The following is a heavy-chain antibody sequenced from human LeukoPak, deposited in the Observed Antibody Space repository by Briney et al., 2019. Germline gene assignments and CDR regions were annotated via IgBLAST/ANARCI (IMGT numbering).Heavy chain of an antibody. V-gene: IGHV3-23*01. CDR3: AKLQGNTYYYAMDV. CDR1: GFTFSSYV. J-gene: IGHJ6*02. Sequence: GGSLRLSCAAYGFTFSSYVMSWVRQAPGKVLGWVSTISGSGGSTYFADSVKGRFTISRDNSKNTLYLQMNSLRAEDTAVYYCAKLQGNTYYYAMDVWGQGTTVSVSS. D-gene: IGHD5-24*01. CDR2: ISGSGGST.